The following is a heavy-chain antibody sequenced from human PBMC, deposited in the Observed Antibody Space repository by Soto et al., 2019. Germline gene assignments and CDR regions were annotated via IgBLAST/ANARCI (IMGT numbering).Heavy chain of an antibody. CDR2: IYYSGST. CDR3: ARYGGNSVDY. V-gene: IGHV4-59*01. D-gene: IGHD2-21*02. J-gene: IGHJ4*02. Sequence: SETLSLTCTVSGGSISSYYWSWIRQPPGKGLEWIGYIYYSGSTNYNPSLKSRVTISVDTSKNQFSLKLSSVTAADTAVYYCARYGGNSVDYWGQGTLDTVSS. CDR1: GGSISSYY.